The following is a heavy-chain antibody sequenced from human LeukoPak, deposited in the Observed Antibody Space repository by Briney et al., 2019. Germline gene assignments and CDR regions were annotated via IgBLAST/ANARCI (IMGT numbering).Heavy chain of an antibody. J-gene: IGHJ4*02. Sequence: GRSLRLSCAASGFTFSHYGMHWVRQAPGKGLEWVTLISYDGSNKKYADSVKGRFTISRDNSKNTLYLQMNSLRGEDTAVYYCAKDRSGSYDHFDYWGQGTRVTVS. CDR1: GFTFSHYG. CDR3: AKDRSGSYDHFDY. CDR2: ISYDGSNK. V-gene: IGHV3-30*18. D-gene: IGHD1-26*01.